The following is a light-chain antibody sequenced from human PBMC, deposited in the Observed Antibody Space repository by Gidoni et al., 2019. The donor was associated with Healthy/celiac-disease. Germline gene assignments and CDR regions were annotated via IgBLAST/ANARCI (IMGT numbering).Light chain of an antibody. CDR1: QSVSSY. CDR2: DAS. CDR3: QQRSNWPLT. Sequence: EIVLTQSPATLSLSPGERATLSCRASQSVSSYLAWYQQKPGKAPRLLIYDASNRATGIPVRFSGSGFGTDFTLTISSLEPEDFAVYYCQQRSNWPLTFXGXTKVEIK. V-gene: IGKV3-11*01. J-gene: IGKJ4*01.